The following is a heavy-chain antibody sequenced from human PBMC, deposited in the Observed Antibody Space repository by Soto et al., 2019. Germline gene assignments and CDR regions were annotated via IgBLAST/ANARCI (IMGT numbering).Heavy chain of an antibody. CDR1: GFTFSSYS. Sequence: GGSMRLSCAASGFTFSSYSRNWVRQAPGKGLEWVSSISSSSSYIYYADSVKGRFTISRDNAKNSLYLQMNSLRAEDTAVYYCARVVQDYDFWSGELMDVWGQGTTVTVSS. V-gene: IGHV3-21*01. CDR3: ARVVQDYDFWSGELMDV. D-gene: IGHD3-3*01. J-gene: IGHJ6*02. CDR2: ISSSSSYI.